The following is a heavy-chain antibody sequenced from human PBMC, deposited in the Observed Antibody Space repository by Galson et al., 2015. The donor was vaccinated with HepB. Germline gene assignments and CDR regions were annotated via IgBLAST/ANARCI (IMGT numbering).Heavy chain of an antibody. D-gene: IGHD3-3*01. CDR2: ISYDGSNK. Sequence: SLRLSCAASGFTFSSYAMHWVRQAPGKGLEWVAVISYDGSNKYYADSVKGRFTISRDNSKNTLYLQMNSLRAEDTAVYYCARAITIFVWWFDPWGQGTLVTVSS. V-gene: IGHV3-30*04. CDR3: ARAITIFVWWFDP. J-gene: IGHJ5*02. CDR1: GFTFSSYA.